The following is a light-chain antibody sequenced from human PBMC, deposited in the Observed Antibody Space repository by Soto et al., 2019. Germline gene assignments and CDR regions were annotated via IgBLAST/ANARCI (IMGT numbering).Light chain of an antibody. CDR2: SNS. CDR1: SSNIGRNT. J-gene: IGLJ1*01. Sequence: QSVLTQPPSASGTPGQRVTISCFGSSSNIGRNTVNWYQQLPGTAPKLLIYSNSQRPSGVPVRFSGSKSGTSASLAISGLQSEDEADYFCCSYAGGYTYLFGTGTKLTVL. V-gene: IGLV1-44*01. CDR3: CSYAGGYTYL.